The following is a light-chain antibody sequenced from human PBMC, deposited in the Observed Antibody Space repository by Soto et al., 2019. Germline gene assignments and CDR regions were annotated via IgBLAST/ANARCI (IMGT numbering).Light chain of an antibody. Sequence: ALTQPPSVSGSPGQSVTISCTGTSSDVGSYNRVSWYQQPPGTAPKLMIYEVSNRPSGVPDRFSGSKSGNTASLTISGLQAEDEADYYCSSYTSSSTHVVFGGGTKLTVL. CDR2: EVS. J-gene: IGLJ2*01. V-gene: IGLV2-18*02. CDR3: SSYTSSSTHVV. CDR1: SSDVGSYNR.